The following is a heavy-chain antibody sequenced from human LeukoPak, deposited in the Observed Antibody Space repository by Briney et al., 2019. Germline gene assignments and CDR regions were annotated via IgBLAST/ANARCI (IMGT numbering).Heavy chain of an antibody. V-gene: IGHV3-11*01. Sequence: PGGSLRLSCAASGFTFSDNYISWIRQAPGKGLEWVSYISSSGSTIYYADSVKGRFTISRDNAKNSLYLQMNSLRAEDTAVYYCARVGSSAYNWFDPWGQGTLVTVSS. CDR1: GFTFSDNY. CDR2: ISSSGSTI. D-gene: IGHD6-13*01. CDR3: ARVGSSAYNWFDP. J-gene: IGHJ5*02.